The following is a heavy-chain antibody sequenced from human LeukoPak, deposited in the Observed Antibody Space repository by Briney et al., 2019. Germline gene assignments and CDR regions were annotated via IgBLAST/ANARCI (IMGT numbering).Heavy chain of an antibody. J-gene: IGHJ4*02. CDR1: GFTFSTYW. Sequence: QPGGSLRLSCAASGFTFSTYWMHWARQVPGKGLVWVSRINSDESRTNYADSVKGRFTISRDNAKNTLYLHMNSLRAEDTAVYYCTANFNYWGQGTLVTVSS. V-gene: IGHV3-74*01. CDR3: TANFNY. CDR2: INSDESRT.